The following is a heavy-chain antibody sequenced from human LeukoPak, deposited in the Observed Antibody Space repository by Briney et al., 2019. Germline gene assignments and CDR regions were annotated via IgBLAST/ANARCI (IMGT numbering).Heavy chain of an antibody. J-gene: IGHJ4*02. CDR3: ATIGYSYGYGFDY. CDR1: GYTFTSYY. V-gene: IGHV1-46*01. Sequence: ASVKVSCKASGYTFTSYYIHWVRQAPGQGLEWMGIINPSGGSTSYAQKFQGRVTMTRDTSTNTVYMELSSLRSEDTAVYYCATIGYSYGYGFDYWGQGTLVTVSS. D-gene: IGHD5-18*01. CDR2: INPSGGST.